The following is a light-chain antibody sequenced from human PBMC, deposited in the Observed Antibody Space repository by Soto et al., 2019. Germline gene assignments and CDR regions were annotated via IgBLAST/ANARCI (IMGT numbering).Light chain of an antibody. CDR1: RSVSNY. Sequence: DIQMTQSPSSLSASVGDRVTITCRASRSVSNYLNWYQQKPGKAPKLLIYAASSLQSGVPSRFSGSGSGTDFTLTIRSLQPEDFAVYYCQQFGTSLFTFGQGTRLEI. CDR2: AAS. J-gene: IGKJ2*01. CDR3: QQFGTSLFT. V-gene: IGKV1-39*01.